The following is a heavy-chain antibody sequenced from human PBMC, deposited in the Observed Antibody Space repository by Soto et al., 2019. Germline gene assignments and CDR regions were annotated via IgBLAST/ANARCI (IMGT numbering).Heavy chain of an antibody. CDR1: GFTFSSYS. J-gene: IGHJ6*02. CDR3: ARDTGYSGYQLYYYYGMDV. CDR2: ISSSSSYI. Sequence: GSLRLSCAASGFTFSSYSMNWVRQAPGKGLEWVSSISSSSSYIYYADSVKGRFTISRDNAKNSLYLQMNSLRAEDTAVYYCARDTGYSGYQLYYYYGMDVWGQGTTVTVSS. D-gene: IGHD5-12*01. V-gene: IGHV3-21*01.